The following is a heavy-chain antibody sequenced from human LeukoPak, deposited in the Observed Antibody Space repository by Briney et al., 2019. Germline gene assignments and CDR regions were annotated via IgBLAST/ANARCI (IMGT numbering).Heavy chain of an antibody. D-gene: IGHD6-13*01. CDR2: IIPIFGTA. Sequence: VKVSCTASGYTFTNYGISWVRQAPGQGLEWMGGIIPIFGTANYAQKFQGRVTITTDESTSTAYMELSSLRSEDTAVYYCARGQGQQPFDYWGQGTLVTVSS. CDR3: ARGQGQQPFDY. J-gene: IGHJ4*02. V-gene: IGHV1-69*13. CDR1: GYTFTNYG.